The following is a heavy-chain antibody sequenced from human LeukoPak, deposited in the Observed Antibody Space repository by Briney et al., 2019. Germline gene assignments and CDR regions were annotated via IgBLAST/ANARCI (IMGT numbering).Heavy chain of an antibody. J-gene: IGHJ5*02. D-gene: IGHD1-26*01. CDR2: INHSGST. CDR3: ARGPVGATTRWFDP. Sequence: SETLSLTCAVYGGSFSGYYWSWIRQPPGKGLEWIGEINHSGSTNYNPSLKSRVTISVDTSKNQFSLKLSSVTAADTAVYYCARGPVGATTRWFDPWGQGTLVTVSS. V-gene: IGHV4-34*01. CDR1: GGSFSGYY.